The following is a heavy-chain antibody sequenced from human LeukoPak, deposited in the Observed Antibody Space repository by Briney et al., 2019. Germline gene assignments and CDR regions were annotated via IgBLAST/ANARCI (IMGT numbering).Heavy chain of an antibody. CDR3: SKDLTSDFGGDLDP. J-gene: IGHJ5*02. V-gene: IGHV3-30*02. CDR1: GFTFSNYG. D-gene: IGHD3-10*01. CDR2: ISFDGSQK. Sequence: LSGGSLRLSCAASGFTFSNYGMHWVRQAPGKGLEWVALISFDGSQKYYADSMKGRFTISRDNSKSTVYLQMNSLRVEDAAVYYCSKDLTSDFGGDLDPWGQGTLVTVSS.